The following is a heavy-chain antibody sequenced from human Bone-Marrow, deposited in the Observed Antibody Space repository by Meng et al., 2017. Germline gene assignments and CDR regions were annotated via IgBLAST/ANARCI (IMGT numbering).Heavy chain of an antibody. J-gene: IGHJ4*02. D-gene: IGHD3-10*01. CDR3: ARDRKGNYFDY. Sequence: GESLKISCAVSGVTFSGSDIHWVRQASGKGLEWVGRIETKPNNYATSYGESLRGRFTISRDNSKNTLYLKMNSLRAEDTAVYYCARDRKGNYFDYWGQGTLVTVSS. CDR2: IETKPNNYAT. V-gene: IGHV3-73*01. CDR1: GVTFSGSD.